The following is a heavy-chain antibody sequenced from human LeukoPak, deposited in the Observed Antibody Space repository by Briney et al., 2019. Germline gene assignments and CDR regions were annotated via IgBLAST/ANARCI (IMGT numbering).Heavy chain of an antibody. CDR1: GYSFTSYW. CDR3: ARSNHRTGTTRWFDP. D-gene: IGHD1-7*01. Sequence: GESLKISCKGSGYSFTSYWIGWVCQMPGKGLEWMGIIYPGDSDTRYSPSFQGQVTISADKSISTAYLQWSSLKASDTAMYYCARSNHRTGTTRWFDPWGQGTLVTVSS. CDR2: IYPGDSDT. V-gene: IGHV5-51*01. J-gene: IGHJ5*02.